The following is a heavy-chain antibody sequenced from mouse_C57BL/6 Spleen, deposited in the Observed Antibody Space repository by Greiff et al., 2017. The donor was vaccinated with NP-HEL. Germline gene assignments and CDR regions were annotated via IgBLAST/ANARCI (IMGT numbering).Heavy chain of an antibody. V-gene: IGHV1-15*01. Sequence: QVQLQQSGAELVRPGASVTLSCKASGYTFTDYEMHWVKQTPVHGLEWIGAIDPETGGTAYNQKFKGKAILTADKSSSTAYMELRSLTSEDSAVYYCTRRPYYYGSSYFDYWGQGATLTVSS. CDR2: IDPETGGT. CDR3: TRRPYYYGSSYFDY. J-gene: IGHJ2*01. D-gene: IGHD1-1*01. CDR1: GYTFTDYE.